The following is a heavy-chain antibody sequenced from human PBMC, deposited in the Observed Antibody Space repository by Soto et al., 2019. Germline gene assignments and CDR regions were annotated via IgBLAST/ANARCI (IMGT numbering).Heavy chain of an antibody. Sequence: ELQLVESGGGLVQPGGSLRLSCAASGFTFSSFWMSWVRQAPGKGLEWVANIKQDGSEKYYVDSVKGRFTISRDNAKNSLYLQMNSLRAEDTAVYYCARERVYGDHGDAFDIWGQGTMVTVSS. D-gene: IGHD4-17*01. CDR2: IKQDGSEK. V-gene: IGHV3-7*01. CDR1: GFTFSSFW. J-gene: IGHJ3*02. CDR3: ARERVYGDHGDAFDI.